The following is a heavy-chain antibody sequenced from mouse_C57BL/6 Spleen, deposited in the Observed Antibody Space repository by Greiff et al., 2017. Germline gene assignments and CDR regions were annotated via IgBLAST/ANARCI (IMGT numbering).Heavy chain of an antibody. CDR1: GFNIKNTY. J-gene: IGHJ3*01. CDR3: ASPAWFAY. CDR2: LDPANGNT. V-gene: IGHV14-3*01. Sequence: VQLQQSVAELVRPGASVKLSCTASGFNIKNTYMHWVKQRPEQGLEWIGRLDPANGNTNYPPKFQGKATITADTSSNTAYLQLSSLTAEDTAVYYWASPAWFAYWGQGTLVTVSA.